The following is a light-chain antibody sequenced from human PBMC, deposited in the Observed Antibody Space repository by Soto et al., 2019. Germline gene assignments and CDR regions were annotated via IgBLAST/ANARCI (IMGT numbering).Light chain of an antibody. CDR3: QHYGSSWLT. Sequence: EIVLTQSPGTLSLSPGERATLSCRASQSVSSSYLSWYQQKPGQTPRLLIYGVSRRATGIPDRFSGSGSGTDFTLTISRLEPEDFAVYDCQHYGSSWLTFGQGTKVEIK. J-gene: IGKJ1*01. CDR1: QSVSSSY. CDR2: GVS. V-gene: IGKV3-20*01.